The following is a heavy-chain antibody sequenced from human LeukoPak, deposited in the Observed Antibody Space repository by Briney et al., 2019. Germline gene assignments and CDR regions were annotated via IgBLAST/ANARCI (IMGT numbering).Heavy chain of an antibody. V-gene: IGHV6-1*01. CDR1: GDSVSSNSAA. D-gene: IGHD3-10*01. J-gene: IGHJ5*02. CDR2: TYYRSKWYN. Sequence: SQTLSLTCAISGDSVSSNSAAWNWIRQSPSRGLEWLGRTYYRSKWYNDYAVSVKSRITINPDTSKNQFSLQLNSVTPEDTAVYYCARGYQWGSGRYYSNWFDPWGQGTLVTVSS. CDR3: ARGYQWGSGRYYSNWFDP.